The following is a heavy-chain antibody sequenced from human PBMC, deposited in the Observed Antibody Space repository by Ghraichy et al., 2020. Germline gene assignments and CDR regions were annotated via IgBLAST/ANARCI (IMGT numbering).Heavy chain of an antibody. J-gene: IGHJ5*02. CDR2: IYHSGST. Sequence: SETLSLTCAVSGYSISSGYYWGWIRQPPGKGLEWIGSIYHSGSTYYNPSLKSRVTISVDTSKNQFSLKLSSVTAADTAVYYCARDRGPYCVVVTAIGGDPSCWFDPWGQGTLVTVSS. CDR3: ARDRGPYCVVVTAIGGDPSCWFDP. D-gene: IGHD2-21*02. V-gene: IGHV4-38-2*02. CDR1: GYSISSGYY.